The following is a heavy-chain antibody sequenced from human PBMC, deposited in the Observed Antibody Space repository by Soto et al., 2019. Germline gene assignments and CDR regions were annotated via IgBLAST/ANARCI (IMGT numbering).Heavy chain of an antibody. CDR3: AKVPNGDYVGAFDS. J-gene: IGHJ4*02. CDR2: ISGSGGST. D-gene: IGHD4-17*01. Sequence: GGSLRLSCTASGFLFSSYAMSWVRQAPGKGLEWVSAISGSGGSTYYADSVKGRFTISRDKSKNTVFLQMNSLRADDTAVYHCAKVPNGDYVGAFDSWGQGALVTVSS. V-gene: IGHV3-23*01. CDR1: GFLFSSYA.